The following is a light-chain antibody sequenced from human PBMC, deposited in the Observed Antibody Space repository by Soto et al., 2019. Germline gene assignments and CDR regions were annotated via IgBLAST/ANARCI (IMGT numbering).Light chain of an antibody. CDR3: QQYYSHPRT. Sequence: DIVMTQSPDSLAVSLGERATVNCKSSQSVLYSSNNKNYLAWYQQKPGQPPKLLIYWASIREPGVPDRFSGSGSGTDFTLTISSLQAEDVAVYYCQQYYSHPRTFGQGTKVEIK. V-gene: IGKV4-1*01. CDR2: WAS. J-gene: IGKJ1*01. CDR1: QSVLYSSNNKNY.